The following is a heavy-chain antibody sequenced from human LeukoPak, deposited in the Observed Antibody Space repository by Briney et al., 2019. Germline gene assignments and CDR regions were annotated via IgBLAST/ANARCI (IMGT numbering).Heavy chain of an antibody. CDR1: GGSISSYY. CDR2: MYYGGST. Sequence: SETLSLTCTVSGGSISSYYWSWIRQPPGKGLEWIGSMYYGGSTYYNPSLKSRVTISVDTSKNQFSLKLSSVTAADTAVYYCARHSILGATYYSMDVWGKGTTVTVSS. CDR3: ARHSILGATYYSMDV. D-gene: IGHD1-26*01. J-gene: IGHJ6*03. V-gene: IGHV4-59*05.